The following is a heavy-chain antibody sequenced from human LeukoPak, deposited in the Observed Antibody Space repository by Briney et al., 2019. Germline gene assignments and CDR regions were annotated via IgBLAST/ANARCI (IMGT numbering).Heavy chain of an antibody. V-gene: IGHV4-4*07. CDR2: IYTSGST. CDR3: ARMGRHGSGSYGTGVDY. Sequence: SETLSLTCTVSGGSISSYYWSWIRQPAGKGLEWIGRIYTSGSTNYNPSLKSRVTMSVDTSKNQFSLKLSSVTAADTAAYYCARMGRHGSGSYGTGVDYWGQGTLVTVSS. CDR1: GGSISSYY. D-gene: IGHD3-10*01. J-gene: IGHJ4*02.